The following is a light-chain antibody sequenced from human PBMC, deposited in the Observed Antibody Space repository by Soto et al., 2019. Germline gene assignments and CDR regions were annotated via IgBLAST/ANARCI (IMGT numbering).Light chain of an antibody. J-gene: IGLJ2*01. Sequence: QLVLTQSSSASASLGSSVKLTCTLSSGHSSYVIAWHQQQPGKAPRYLMKLDRSGGYNKGSGVPDRFSGSSSGAARYLTISNLQFEDEADYYCETWDSNTRIFGGGTKVTVL. CDR3: ETWDSNTRI. CDR2: LDRSGGY. V-gene: IGLV4-60*02. CDR1: SGHSSYV.